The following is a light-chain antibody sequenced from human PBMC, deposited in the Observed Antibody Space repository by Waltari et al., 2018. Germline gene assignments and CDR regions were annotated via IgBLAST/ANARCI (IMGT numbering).Light chain of an antibody. CDR1: NSDVGGYNY. Sequence: QSVLTQPASVSGSPGQSITISCTGTNSDVGGYNYVSWYQQYPGKATRLMIYDVTKRPPGVSNRFSGSKSGNTASLTISGLQAEDEADYYCSSYTSSGTLRIFGGGTKVTAL. V-gene: IGLV2-14*01. J-gene: IGLJ2*01. CDR2: DVT. CDR3: SSYTSSGTLRI.